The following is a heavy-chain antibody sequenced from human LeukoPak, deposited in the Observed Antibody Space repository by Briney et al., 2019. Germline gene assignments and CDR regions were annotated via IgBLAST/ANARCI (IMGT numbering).Heavy chain of an antibody. J-gene: IGHJ4*02. V-gene: IGHV3-66*02. Sequence: GGSLRLSXAASGFTVSSNYMSWVRQAPGKGLEWVSVIYSGGSTYYADSVKGRFTISRDNSKNTLYLQMNSLRAEDTAVYYCARDVTIFGVVIGDYWGQRTLVTVSS. CDR3: ARDVTIFGVVIGDY. CDR2: IYSGGST. CDR1: GFTVSSNY. D-gene: IGHD3-3*01.